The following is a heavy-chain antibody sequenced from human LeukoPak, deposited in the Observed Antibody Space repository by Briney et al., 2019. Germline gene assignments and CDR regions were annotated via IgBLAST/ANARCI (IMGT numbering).Heavy chain of an antibody. J-gene: IGHJ3*02. V-gene: IGHV4-34*01. CDR2: INHSGST. Sequence: SETLSLTCAVYGGSFSGYYWSWIRQPPGKGLEWIGEINHSGSTNYNPSLKSRVTISVDTSKNQFSLKLSSVTAADTAVYYCARELAGAVAAVDAFDNWGQGTMVTVSS. CDR3: ARELAGAVAAVDAFDN. CDR1: GGSFSGYY. D-gene: IGHD6-19*01.